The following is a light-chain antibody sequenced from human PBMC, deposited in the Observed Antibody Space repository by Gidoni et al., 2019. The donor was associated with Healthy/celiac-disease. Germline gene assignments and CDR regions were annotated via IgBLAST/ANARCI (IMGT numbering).Light chain of an antibody. CDR1: QSISSW. V-gene: IGKV1-5*03. Sequence: DIQMTQSPSTLSASVGDRVTITCRASQSISSWLAWYQQKPGKAPKLLIYKASSLESGVPSRFSGSGSGTEFTLTISSLQPDDFATYYCQQYNSYSRGYTVGQGTKLEIK. CDR3: QQYNSYSRGYT. J-gene: IGKJ2*01. CDR2: KAS.